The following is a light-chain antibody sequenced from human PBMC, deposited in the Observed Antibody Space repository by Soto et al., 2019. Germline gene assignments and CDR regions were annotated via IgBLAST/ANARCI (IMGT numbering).Light chain of an antibody. J-gene: IGLJ3*02. Sequence: QAVVTQEPSFSVSPGGTVTLTCGLSSGSVSTNSYPSWYQQTPGQAPRTLIYSTSTRSSGVPDRFSGSILGNKAALTITGAQADDESDYYCVLYMGSGAGVFGGGTKLTVL. CDR2: STS. CDR3: VLYMGSGAGV. CDR1: SGSVSTNSY. V-gene: IGLV8-61*01.